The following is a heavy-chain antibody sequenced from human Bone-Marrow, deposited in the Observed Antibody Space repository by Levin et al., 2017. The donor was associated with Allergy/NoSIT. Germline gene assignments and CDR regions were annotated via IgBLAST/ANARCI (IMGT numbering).Heavy chain of an antibody. V-gene: IGHV3-21*01. Sequence: GGSLRLSCAASGFTFSSYSMNWVRQAPGKGLEWVSSISSSSSYIYYADSVKGRFTISRDNAKNSLYLQMNSLRAEDTAVYYCARLGAQRHDAFDIWGQGTMVTVSS. CDR1: GFTFSSYS. J-gene: IGHJ3*02. D-gene: IGHD3-10*01. CDR3: ARLGAQRHDAFDI. CDR2: ISSSSSYI.